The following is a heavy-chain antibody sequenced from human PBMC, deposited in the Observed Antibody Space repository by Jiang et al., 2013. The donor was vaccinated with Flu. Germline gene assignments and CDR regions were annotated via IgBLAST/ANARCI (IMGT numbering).Heavy chain of an antibody. V-gene: IGHV5-10-1*01. Sequence: DPSDSYTNYSPSFQGHVTISADKSISTAYLQWSSLKASDTAMYYCARQGNYNWSYGFIDSWGQGTLVTVSS. CDR2: DPSDSYT. D-gene: IGHD1-26*01. CDR3: ARQGNYNWSYGFIDS. J-gene: IGHJ5*01.